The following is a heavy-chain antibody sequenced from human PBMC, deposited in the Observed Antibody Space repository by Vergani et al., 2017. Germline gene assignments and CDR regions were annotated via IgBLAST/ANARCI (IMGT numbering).Heavy chain of an antibody. CDR2: IYYSGST. J-gene: IGHJ4*02. V-gene: IGHV4-59*12. Sequence: QVQLQESGPGLVKPSETLSLTCTVSGGSISSYYWSWIRQPPGKGLEWIGYIYYSGSTNYNPSLKSRVTMSVDTSKNQFSLKLSSVTAADTAVYYCARVAGAAAGTFNYWGQGTLVTVSS. D-gene: IGHD6-13*01. CDR1: GGSISSYY. CDR3: ARVAGAAAGTFNY.